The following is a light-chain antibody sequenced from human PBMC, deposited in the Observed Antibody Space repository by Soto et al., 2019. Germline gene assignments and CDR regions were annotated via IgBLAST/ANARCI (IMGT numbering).Light chain of an antibody. J-gene: IGLJ1*01. CDR2: DVT. V-gene: IGLV2-11*01. Sequence: QSVLTQPRSVSGSPGQSVTISCTGTSSDVGGYNYVSWYQHHPGKAPKLMIYDVTKRPSGVLDRFSGSKSGNTASLTISGLQADDEADYYCCSYAGSYTFYVFGTGTKVTVL. CDR3: CSYAGSYTFYV. CDR1: SSDVGGYNY.